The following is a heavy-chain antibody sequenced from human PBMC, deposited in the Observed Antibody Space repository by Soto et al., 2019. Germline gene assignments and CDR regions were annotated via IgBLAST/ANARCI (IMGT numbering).Heavy chain of an antibody. D-gene: IGHD1-26*01. CDR1: GFTVSSNY. V-gene: IGHV3-53*04. CDR2: IYSGGST. J-gene: IGHJ3*02. CDR3: ARVSARHMGLGNAFDI. Sequence: GGSLRLSCAASGFTVSSNYMSWVRQAPGKGLEWVSVIYSGGSTYYADSVKGRFTISRHNSKNTLYLQMNSLRAEDTAVYYCARVSARHMGLGNAFDIWGQGTMVTVSS.